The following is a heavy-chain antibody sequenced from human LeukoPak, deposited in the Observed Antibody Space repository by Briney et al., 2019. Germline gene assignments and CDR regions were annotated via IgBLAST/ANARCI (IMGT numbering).Heavy chain of an antibody. CDR3: ATSPGIAAPSGYYFDH. CDR2: INTNTGNP. V-gene: IGHV7-4-1*02. J-gene: IGHJ4*02. CDR1: GYTFNTYA. D-gene: IGHD6-13*01. Sequence: EASVKVSCKASGYTFNTYAMNWVRQAPGQGPEWMGWINTNTGNPTYAQGFTGRFVFSLDTSVSTAYLQISSLKAEDTAVYYCATSPGIAAPSGYYFDHWGQGTLVTVSS.